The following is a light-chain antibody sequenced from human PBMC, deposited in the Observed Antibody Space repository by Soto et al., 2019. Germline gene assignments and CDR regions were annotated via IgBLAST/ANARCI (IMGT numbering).Light chain of an antibody. Sequence: QSALTQPASVSASPLQAIGLSCTGTSSDAGGYTFVSWYQQHPGKAPKLMIYDVSNRPSGISNRFSGSKSGNTASLTISGLQAEDEADYYCSSFTSRNTYVFGTGTKVTVL. V-gene: IGLV2-14*01. CDR1: SSDAGGYTF. J-gene: IGLJ1*01. CDR2: DVS. CDR3: SSFTSRNTYV.